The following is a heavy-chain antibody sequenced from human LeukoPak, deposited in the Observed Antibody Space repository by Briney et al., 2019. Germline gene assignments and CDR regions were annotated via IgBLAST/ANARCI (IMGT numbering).Heavy chain of an antibody. CDR3: ARGFGELLSPRLP. CDR2: INPNSGDT. Sequence: ASVKVSCKASGYTFTGYYMHWVRQAPGQGLEWMGWINPNSGDTNYAQKFQGRVTMTRDTSISTAYMEPSRLRSDDTAVYYCARGFGELLSPRLPWGQGTLVTVSS. V-gene: IGHV1-2*02. J-gene: IGHJ4*02. CDR1: GYTFTGYY. D-gene: IGHD3-10*01.